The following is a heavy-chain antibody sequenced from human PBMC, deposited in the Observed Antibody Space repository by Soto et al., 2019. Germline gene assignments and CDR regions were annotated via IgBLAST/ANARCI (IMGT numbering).Heavy chain of an antibody. CDR3: ARGGQWDFLSDY. CDR1: GYAFNSRY. CDR2: ISGYSAKT. V-gene: IGHV1-18*01. J-gene: IGHJ4*02. Sequence: QVQLVQSGGEVKNPGASVKVSCKASGYAFNSRYINWVRQAPGQGLEWTGWISGYSAKTNYAQNLQGRVTMTIDTSTNTAYMELRSLTSDDTAVYYCARGGQWDFLSDYWGQGTLVTVSS. D-gene: IGHD1-26*01.